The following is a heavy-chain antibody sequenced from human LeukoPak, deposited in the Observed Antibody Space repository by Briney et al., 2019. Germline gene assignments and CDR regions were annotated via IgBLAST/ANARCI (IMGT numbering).Heavy chain of an antibody. CDR2: IYYSGST. J-gene: IGHJ4*02. Sequence: KTSETLSLTCTVSGGSISSYYWSWIRQPPGKGLEWIGYIYYSGSTNYNPSLKSRVTISVDTSKNQFSLKLSSVTAADTAVYYCARAGYGDFDYWGQGILVTVSS. CDR1: GGSISSYY. CDR3: ARAGYGDFDY. D-gene: IGHD4-17*01. V-gene: IGHV4-59*01.